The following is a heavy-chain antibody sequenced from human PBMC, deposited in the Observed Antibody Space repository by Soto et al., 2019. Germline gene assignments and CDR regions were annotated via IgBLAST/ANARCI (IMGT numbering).Heavy chain of an antibody. D-gene: IGHD3-10*01. CDR2: ISYSGGST. J-gene: IGHJ6*03. CDR3: AKGGLWLGNLYLDV. Sequence: EVQLLESGGGLVQPGGSLRLSCAASGFSFDRFAMTWVRQAPGKGPEWVSSISYSGGSTSYADSVRGRFTTSRDSSKNTLYLQMNSLRAEDTALYYCAKGGLWLGNLYLDVWGNGTTVTVSS. V-gene: IGHV3-23*01. CDR1: GFSFDRFA.